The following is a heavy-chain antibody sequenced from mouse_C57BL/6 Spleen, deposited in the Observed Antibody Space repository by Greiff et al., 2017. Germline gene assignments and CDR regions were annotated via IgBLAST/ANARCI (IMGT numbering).Heavy chain of an antibody. V-gene: IGHV1-39*01. D-gene: IGHD2-3*01. CDR3: ARRSNDGYYGYFDV. CDR1: GYSFTDYN. CDR2: INPNYGTT. J-gene: IGHJ1*03. Sequence: VHVKQSGPELVKPGASVKISCKASGYSFTDYNMNWVKQSNGKSLEWIGVINPNYGTTSYNQKFKGKATLTVDQSSSTAYMQLNSLTSEDSAVYYCARRSNDGYYGYFDVWGTGTTVTVSS.